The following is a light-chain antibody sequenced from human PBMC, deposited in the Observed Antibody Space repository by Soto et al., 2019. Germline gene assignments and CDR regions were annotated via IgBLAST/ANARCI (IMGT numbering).Light chain of an antibody. CDR3: QQYGYSPIT. J-gene: IGKJ5*01. CDR1: QSVSSSH. V-gene: IGKV3-20*01. CDR2: AAS. Sequence: EIVLTQSPGPLSLSPGERATLSCTSSQSVSSSHLAWYQHKPGQAPRLLIYAASSRATGSPDRFSGGGSGTDCTLTISRLEPEDVSAYYCQQYGYSPITFGQGTRLEIK.